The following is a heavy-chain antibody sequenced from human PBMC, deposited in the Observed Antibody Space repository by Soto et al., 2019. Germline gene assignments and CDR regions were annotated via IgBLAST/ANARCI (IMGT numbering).Heavy chain of an antibody. Sequence: GWSLRLSCSSSVFTFSSYAMHWVRQAPGKGLEYVSAISSNGGSTYYADSVKGRFTISRDNSKNTLYLQMSSLRAEDTAVYYCVRRSGWYGAFDIWGQGTMVTVSS. CDR1: VFTFSSYA. CDR3: VRRSGWYGAFDI. J-gene: IGHJ3*02. D-gene: IGHD6-19*01. V-gene: IGHV3-64D*06. CDR2: ISSNGGST.